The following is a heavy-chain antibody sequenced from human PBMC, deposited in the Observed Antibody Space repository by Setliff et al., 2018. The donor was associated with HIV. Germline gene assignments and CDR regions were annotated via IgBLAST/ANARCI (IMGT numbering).Heavy chain of an antibody. Sequence: GASVKVSCKASGYTFTSDYIHWVRQAPGQGLEWMGVINPTGGSTRNTQKFQGRVAMTRDTSISTAYMEVSRLRSDDTAVYYCARVAWYYSFWSGLGDAFDIWGQGTMVTVSS. D-gene: IGHD3-3*01. CDR1: GYTFTSDY. CDR3: ARVAWYYSFWSGLGDAFDI. V-gene: IGHV1-46*01. CDR2: INPTGGST. J-gene: IGHJ3*02.